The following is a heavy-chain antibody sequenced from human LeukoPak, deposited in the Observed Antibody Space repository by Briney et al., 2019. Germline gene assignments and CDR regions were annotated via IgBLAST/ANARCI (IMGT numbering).Heavy chain of an antibody. CDR2: ISSNGGST. D-gene: IGHD6-6*01. Sequence: GGSLRLSCSASGFTFSNYPMYWVRQAPGKGLEYVSGISSNGGSTSYADSVKGRFTISRDNSKNTLYLQMNSLRAEDTALYYCVKASSSSPQYNWFDAWGQGTLVTVSS. CDR1: GFTFSNYP. J-gene: IGHJ5*02. V-gene: IGHV3-64*04. CDR3: VKASSSSPQYNWFDA.